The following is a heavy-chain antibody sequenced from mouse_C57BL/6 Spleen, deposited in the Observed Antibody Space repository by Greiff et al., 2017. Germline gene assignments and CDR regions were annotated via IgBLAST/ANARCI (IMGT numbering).Heavy chain of an antibody. V-gene: IGHV5-17*01. CDR1: GFTFSDYG. J-gene: IGHJ1*03. CDR2: ISSGSSTI. CDR3: AGWAEGDFDV. Sequence: EVMLVQSGGGLVKPGGSLKLSCAASGFTFSDYGMHWVRQAPEKGLEWVAYISSGSSTIYYADTVKGRSTISRDNAKNTLFLQMTSLRSEDAAMYYCAGWAEGDFDVWGTGTTVTVSS.